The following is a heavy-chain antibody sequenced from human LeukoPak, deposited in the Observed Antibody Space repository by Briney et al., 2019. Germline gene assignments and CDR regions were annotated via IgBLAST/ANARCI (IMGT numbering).Heavy chain of an antibody. D-gene: IGHD3-3*01. CDR1: GGTFSSYA. J-gene: IGHJ6*03. V-gene: IGHV1-69*05. CDR2: TIPIFGTA. Sequence: AASVKVSCKASGGTFSSYAISWVRQAPGQGLEWMGGTIPIFGTANYAQKFQGRVTITTDESTSTAYMELSSLRSEDTAVYYCATASRRYDFWSGSHPSTSTDYYYYYYMDVWGKGTTVTVSS. CDR3: ATASRRYDFWSGSHPSTSTDYYYYYYMDV.